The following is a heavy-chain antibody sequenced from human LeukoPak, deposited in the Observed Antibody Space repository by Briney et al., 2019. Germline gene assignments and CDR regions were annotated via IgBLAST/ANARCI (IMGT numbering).Heavy chain of an antibody. V-gene: IGHV4-34*01. D-gene: IGHD6-19*01. CDR1: GASFSGYY. J-gene: IGHJ4*02. Sequence: SETLSLTCAVYGASFSGYYWSWIRQPPGKGLEWIGEINHSGSTNYNPSLKSRVTISVDTSKNQFSLKLSSVTAADTAVYYCARAGRYTTGWYGNYFDYWGQGTLVTVSS. CDR2: INHSGST. CDR3: ARAGRYTTGWYGNYFDY.